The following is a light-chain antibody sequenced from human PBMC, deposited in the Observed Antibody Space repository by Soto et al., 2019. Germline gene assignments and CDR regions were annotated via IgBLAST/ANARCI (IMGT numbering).Light chain of an antibody. CDR1: QSISIY. J-gene: IGKJ1*01. Sequence: DIQMTQSPSSLSASVGDRVTITCRASQSISIYLNWYQQKPGKDPKLLIYAASNLQSGVPSRFSGSGSWTDFTLTITSLQPEDFATYYCQQSYTTPTFGQGTKVEIK. CDR3: QQSYTTPT. V-gene: IGKV1-39*01. CDR2: AAS.